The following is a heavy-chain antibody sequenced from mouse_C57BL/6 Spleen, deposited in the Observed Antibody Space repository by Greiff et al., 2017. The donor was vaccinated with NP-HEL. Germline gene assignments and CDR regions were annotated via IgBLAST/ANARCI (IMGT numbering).Heavy chain of an antibody. D-gene: IGHD2-2*01. CDR3: ARETSTMVMRFAY. Sequence: QVQLQQSGPELVKPGASVKISCKASGYAFSSSWMNWVKQRPGKGLEWIGRIYPGDGDTNYNGKFKGKATLTADKSSSTAYMQLSSLTSEDSAVYFCARETSTMVMRFAYWGQGTLVTVSA. CDR1: GYAFSSSW. V-gene: IGHV1-82*01. J-gene: IGHJ3*01. CDR2: IYPGDGDT.